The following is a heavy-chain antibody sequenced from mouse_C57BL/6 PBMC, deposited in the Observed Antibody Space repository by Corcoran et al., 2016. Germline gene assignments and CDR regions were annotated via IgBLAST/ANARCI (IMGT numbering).Heavy chain of an antibody. Sequence: QVQLQQSGPELVKPGASVELSCKASGYTFTCYDINWVKQTPGQVHEWIGWIFPRDGSTKYNEEFKGKATLTGDTSSSTAYMELHSLTSEDSAVYFCARGPSDYYGSRYYDVMDYWGQGTSVTVSS. D-gene: IGHD1-1*01. CDR3: ARGPSDYYGSRYYDVMDY. V-gene: IGHV1-85*01. CDR1: GYTFTCYD. J-gene: IGHJ4*01. CDR2: IFPRDGST.